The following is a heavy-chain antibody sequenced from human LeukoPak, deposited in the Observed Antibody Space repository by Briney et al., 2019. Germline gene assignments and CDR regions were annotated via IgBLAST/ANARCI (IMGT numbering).Heavy chain of an antibody. D-gene: IGHD3-9*01. J-gene: IGHJ6*02. V-gene: IGHV3-23*01. CDR2: ISGSGGST. CDR3: AKGRGSATYYDILTDYTLYYGMDV. Sequence: GGSLRLSCAASGFTFSSYAMSWVCQAPGQGLEWVSAISGSGGSTYYADSVKGRFTISRDNSKNTLYLQMNSLRAKDTAIYYCAKGRGSATYYDILTDYTLYYGMDVWGQRTTVTVSS. CDR1: GFTFSSYA.